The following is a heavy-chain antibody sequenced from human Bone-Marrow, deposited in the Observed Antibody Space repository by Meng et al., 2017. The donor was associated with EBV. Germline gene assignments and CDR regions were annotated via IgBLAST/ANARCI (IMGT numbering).Heavy chain of an antibody. J-gene: IGHJ4*02. Sequence: QVQLQQWGAGLLKPSETPSLTGGVCGWPFSGYYWSWIRQPPGKGLEWIGEINHSGSTNYNPSLKSRVTISVDTSKNQFSLKLSSVTAADTAVYYCAREIRRVRYYYDSSGYYHFDYWGQGTLVTVAS. CDR2: INHSGST. CDR3: AREIRRVRYYYDSSGYYHFDY. V-gene: IGHV4-34*01. CDR1: GWPFSGYY. D-gene: IGHD3-22*01.